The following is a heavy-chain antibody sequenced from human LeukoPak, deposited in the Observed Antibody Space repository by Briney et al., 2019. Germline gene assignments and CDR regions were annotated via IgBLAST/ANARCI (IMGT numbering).Heavy chain of an antibody. J-gene: IGHJ6*02. CDR2: IIPIFGTA. Sequence: ASVKVSCKASGGTFSSYAISWVRQAPGQGLEWMGGIIPIFGTANYAQKFQGRVTITADESTSTAYRELSSLRSEDTAVYYCASRMITMGYYYYGMDVWGQGTTVTVSS. CDR1: GGTFSSYA. D-gene: IGHD3-16*01. CDR3: ASRMITMGYYYYGMDV. V-gene: IGHV1-69*13.